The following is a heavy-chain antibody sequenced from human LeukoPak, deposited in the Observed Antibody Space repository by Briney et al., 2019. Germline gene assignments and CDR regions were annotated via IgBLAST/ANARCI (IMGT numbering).Heavy chain of an antibody. D-gene: IGHD6-13*01. J-gene: IGHJ4*02. CDR3: ARTLAATGYFFDY. Sequence: GSVKVSCKASGYTFTTDHIHWVRQAPGQGLEWMGVINPSGSSTSNVQKFQGRVTMTTDTSTSTVHRELSSLRSDDTAVYYCARTLAATGYFFDYWGQGSLITVSS. CDR2: INPSGSST. V-gene: IGHV1-46*03. CDR1: GYTFTTDH.